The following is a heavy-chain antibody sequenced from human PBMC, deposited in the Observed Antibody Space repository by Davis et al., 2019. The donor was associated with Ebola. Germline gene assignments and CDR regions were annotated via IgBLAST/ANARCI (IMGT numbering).Heavy chain of an antibody. CDR2: INPSGGST. Sequence: ASVKVSCKASGYTFTSYYMHWVRQAPGQGLEWMGIINPSGGSTSYAQKLQGRVTMTTDTSTSTAYMELRSLRSDDTAVYYCARDWWFGEFRIDYWGQGTLVTVSS. D-gene: IGHD3-10*01. J-gene: IGHJ4*02. CDR3: ARDWWFGEFRIDY. V-gene: IGHV1-46*01. CDR1: GYTFTSYY.